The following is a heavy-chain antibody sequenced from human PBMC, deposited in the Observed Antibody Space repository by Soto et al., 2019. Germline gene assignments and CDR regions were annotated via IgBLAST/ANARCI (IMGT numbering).Heavy chain of an antibody. CDR2: ISKSGSGSAT. Sequence: QVQLVESGGGLVKPGGSLRLSCAGSGFPFTDYYMNWIRQAPGKGLEWVSYISKSGSGSATLYADSVKGRFTISRDNAKNSVYLQMNILRRESTAVYYCARRRGGYAWYSQILDLLSQGILVTVSS. CDR3: ARRRGGYAWYSQILDL. J-gene: IGHJ5*02. V-gene: IGHV3-11*01. D-gene: IGHD2-2*01. CDR1: GFPFTDYY.